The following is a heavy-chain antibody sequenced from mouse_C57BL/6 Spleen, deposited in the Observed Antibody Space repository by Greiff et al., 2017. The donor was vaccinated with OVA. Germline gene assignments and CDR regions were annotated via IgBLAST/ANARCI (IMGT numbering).Heavy chain of an antibody. CDR2: IYPGSGST. CDR3: ARTGDYDGGVYAMDY. Sequence: VQLQQPGAELVKPGASVKMSCKASGYTFTSYWITWVKQRPGQGLEWIGDIYPGSGSTNYNEKFKSKATLTVDTSSSTAYMQLSSLTSEDSAVYYGARTGDYDGGVYAMDYWGQGTSVTVSS. J-gene: IGHJ4*01. V-gene: IGHV1-55*01. CDR1: GYTFTSYW. D-gene: IGHD2-4*01.